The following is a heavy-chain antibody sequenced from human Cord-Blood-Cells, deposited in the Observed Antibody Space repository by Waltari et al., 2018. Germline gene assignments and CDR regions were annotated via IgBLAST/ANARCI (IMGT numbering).Heavy chain of an antibody. V-gene: IGHV4-39*01. CDR1: GGSISSSSYY. D-gene: IGHD6-19*01. Sequence: QLQLQESGPGLVKPSETLSLPCPVSGGSISSSSYYWGWVRPPPGKGLEWIGRIYYSGSTYYNPSLKSRVTISVDTSKNQFSLKLSSVTAADTAVYYCARHVRGIAVAGKKTFDYWGQGTLVTVSS. CDR3: ARHVRGIAVAGKKTFDY. J-gene: IGHJ4*02. CDR2: IYYSGST.